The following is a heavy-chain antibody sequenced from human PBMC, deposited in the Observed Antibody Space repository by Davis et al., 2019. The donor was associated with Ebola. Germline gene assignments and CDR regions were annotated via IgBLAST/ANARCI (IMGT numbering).Heavy chain of an antibody. CDR2: VSVPGLT. CDR1: GFSFSDYG. J-gene: IGHJ2*01. D-gene: IGHD3-16*01. V-gene: IGHV3-23*01. Sequence: GESLKISCTASGFSFSDYGMSWVRQAPGKGLEWVSEVSVPGLTHYADPVKGRFTIARDISKNIVYLEMKSLRAEDTAIYYCAKDIQGGSSYLDYWGRGTLVTVSS. CDR3: AKDIQGGSSYLDY.